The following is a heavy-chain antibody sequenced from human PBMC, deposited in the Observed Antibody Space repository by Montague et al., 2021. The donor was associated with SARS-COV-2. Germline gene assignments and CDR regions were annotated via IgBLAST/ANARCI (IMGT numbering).Heavy chain of an antibody. D-gene: IGHD3-10*01. CDR2: ISYDGSNK. J-gene: IGHJ3*02. Sequence: SLRLSCAASGFTFSNYAMHWVRQAPGKGLEWVAVISYDGSNKYYADSVKGRFTISRDNSKNTLYLQMNSLRAEDTAVYYCARASRGSLWFGELPAAFDIWGQGTMVTVSS. CDR3: ARASRGSLWFGELPAAFDI. V-gene: IGHV3-30-3*01. CDR1: GFTFSNYA.